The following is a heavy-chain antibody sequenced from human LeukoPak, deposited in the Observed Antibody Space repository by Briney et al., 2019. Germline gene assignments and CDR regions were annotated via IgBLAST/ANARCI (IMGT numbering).Heavy chain of an antibody. CDR1: GGSISSSNYY. J-gene: IGHJ6*03. V-gene: IGHV4-39*07. Sequence: SETLSLTCTVSGGSISSSNYYWGWIRQPPGKGLERIGSIYYSGSTNYNPSLKSRVTISVDTSKNQFSLKLSSVTAADTAVFYCARGRTGYQLLPTKKDYSYYYMDVWGKGTTVTVSS. CDR3: ARGRTGYQLLPTKKDYSYYYMDV. CDR2: IYYSGST. D-gene: IGHD2-2*01.